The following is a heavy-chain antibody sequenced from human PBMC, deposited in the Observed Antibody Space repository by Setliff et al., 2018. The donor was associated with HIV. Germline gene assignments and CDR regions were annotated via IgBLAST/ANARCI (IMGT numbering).Heavy chain of an antibody. Sequence: GGSLRLSCVASGLTFSSHAMSWVRRAPGKGLEWVSGISGSGGSTYYVDSVKGRFTVSRDNSKNTLYLQMNSLRAEDTAVYYCARDGNYYYYYMDVWGKGTTVTVSS. V-gene: IGHV3-23*01. J-gene: IGHJ6*03. D-gene: IGHD1-26*01. CDR3: ARDGNYYYYYMDV. CDR1: GLTFSSHA. CDR2: ISGSGGST.